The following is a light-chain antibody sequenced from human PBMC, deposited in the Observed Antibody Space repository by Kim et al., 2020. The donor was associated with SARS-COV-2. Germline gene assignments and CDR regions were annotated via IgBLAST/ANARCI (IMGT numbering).Light chain of an antibody. CDR2: DTN. V-gene: IGLV7-46*01. J-gene: IGLJ3*02. CDR3: LLCFTDARLCV. CDR1: TGTVTSGHF. Sequence: GTVTLTCGSSTGTVTSGHFPSWIQQRPGHAPRTLIYDTNDRHSWTPARFSGSLLGGKAALTLSGAQLDDEADYHCLLCFTDARLCVFGGGTQLTVL.